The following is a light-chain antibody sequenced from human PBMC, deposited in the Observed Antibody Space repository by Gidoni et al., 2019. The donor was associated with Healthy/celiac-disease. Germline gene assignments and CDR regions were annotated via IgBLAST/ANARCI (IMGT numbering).Light chain of an antibody. CDR1: QSVLYISNNKNY. J-gene: IGKJ4*01. CDR3: QQYYSTPLT. Sequence: GSPGARATINCNSIQSVLYISNNKNYLAWYQQQPGQPPKLLIYWASTRESGVPDRFSGSGSGTDFTLTISSLQAEDVAVYYCQQYYSTPLTFGGGTKVEIK. CDR2: WAS. V-gene: IGKV4-1*01.